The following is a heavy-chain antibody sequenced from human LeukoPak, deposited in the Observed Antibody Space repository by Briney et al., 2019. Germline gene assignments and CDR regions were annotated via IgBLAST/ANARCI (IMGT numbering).Heavy chain of an antibody. J-gene: IGHJ5*02. CDR2: ISSSDNNI. D-gene: IGHD7-27*01. CDR1: GFTFSNYA. CDR3: ARESYWGSSAKGFDP. Sequence: GGSLRLSCAASGFTFSNYAMSWVRQAPGKGLEWLSYISSSDNNIYYADSVKGRFTISRDNAKNSLYLQMNSLRDEDTAVYYCARESYWGSSAKGFDPWGQGTLVTVSS. V-gene: IGHV3-48*02.